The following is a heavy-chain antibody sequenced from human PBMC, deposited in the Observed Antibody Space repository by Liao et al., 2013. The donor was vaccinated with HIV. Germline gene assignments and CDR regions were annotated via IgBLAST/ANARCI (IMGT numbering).Heavy chain of an antibody. Sequence: QVQLQESGPGLVKPSETLSLTCTVSGGSISSYYWSWIRQPPGKGLEWIGYIYYSGSTNYNPSLKSRVTISVDTSKNQFSLKLSSVTAADTAVYYCARDSPPASQHYYDSSGYDAFDIWGQGTMVTVSS. CDR3: ARDSPPASQHYYDSSGYDAFDI. D-gene: IGHD3-22*01. CDR2: IYYSGST. J-gene: IGHJ3*02. V-gene: IGHV4-59*01. CDR1: GGSISSYY.